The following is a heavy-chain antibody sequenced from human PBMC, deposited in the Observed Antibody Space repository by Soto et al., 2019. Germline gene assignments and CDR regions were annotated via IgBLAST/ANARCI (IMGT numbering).Heavy chain of an antibody. Sequence: QVQLVQSGAEVKKPGSSVKVSCKASGGTFSSYAISWVRQAPGQGLEWMGGIIPIFGTANYAQKFQGRVTITADESTSTAYRELRSLSSEDTAVYDCARGGNWNYGGDGWFDPWGQGTLVTVSS. CDR3: ARGGNWNYGGDGWFDP. CDR2: IIPIFGTA. D-gene: IGHD1-7*01. V-gene: IGHV1-69*01. CDR1: GGTFSSYA. J-gene: IGHJ5*02.